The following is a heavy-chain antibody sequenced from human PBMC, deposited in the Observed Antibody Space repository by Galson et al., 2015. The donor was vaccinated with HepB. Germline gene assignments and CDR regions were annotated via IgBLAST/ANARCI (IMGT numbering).Heavy chain of an antibody. CDR3: ARSRGYGGYDPDY. V-gene: IGHV3-11*01. Sequence: SLRLSCAASGFTFSDYYMSWIRQAPGKGLEWVSYITSTGSPKYYADSVKGRFTVSRDNARNSLYLQMNSLRAEDTAMYYCARSRGYGGYDPDYWGQGTLVTVSS. J-gene: IGHJ4*02. CDR1: GFTFSDYY. D-gene: IGHD5-12*01. CDR2: ITSTGSPK.